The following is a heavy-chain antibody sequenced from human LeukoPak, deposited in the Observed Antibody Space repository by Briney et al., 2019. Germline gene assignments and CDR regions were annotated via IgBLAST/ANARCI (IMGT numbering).Heavy chain of an antibody. J-gene: IGHJ6*02. CDR1: GFTFGSYN. CDR2: IGTAGDT. Sequence: GRSLRLSCAASGFTFGSYNMHWVRQATGKGLEWVSAIGTAGDTYYPGSVKGRFTISRENAKNSLYLQMNSLRAGDTAVYYCARRGYSSGWYDYYGMDVWGQGTTVTVSS. CDR3: ARRGYSSGWYDYYGMDV. V-gene: IGHV3-13*01. D-gene: IGHD6-19*01.